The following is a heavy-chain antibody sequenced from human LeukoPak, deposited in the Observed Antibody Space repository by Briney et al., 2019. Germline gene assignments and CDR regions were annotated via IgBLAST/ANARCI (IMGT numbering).Heavy chain of an antibody. CDR3: ARAAAAAGGQYFDY. CDR1: GGSISTYY. D-gene: IGHD6-13*01. V-gene: IGHV4-4*07. Sequence: SETLSLTCTVSGGSISTYYWSWIRQPAGKGLEWIGRIYTNENTNYNPSLRSRVTMSVDTSKNQFSLKLSSVTAADTAVYYCARAAAAAGGQYFDYWGQGTLVDLSS. J-gene: IGHJ4*02. CDR2: IYTNENT.